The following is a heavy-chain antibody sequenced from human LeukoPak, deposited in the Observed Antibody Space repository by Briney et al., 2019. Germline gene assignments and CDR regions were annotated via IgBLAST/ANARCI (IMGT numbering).Heavy chain of an antibody. V-gene: IGHV4-34*01. CDR1: GGSFSGYY. D-gene: IGHD5-18*01. CDR2: INHSGST. Sequence: SETLSLTCAVYGGSFSGYYWSWIRQPPGKGLEWIGEINHSGSTNYNPSLKSRVTISVDTSKNQFSLKLSSVTAADTAVYYCARGFMGGQLWFYDAFDIWGQGTTVTVSS. J-gene: IGHJ3*02. CDR3: ARGFMGGQLWFYDAFDI.